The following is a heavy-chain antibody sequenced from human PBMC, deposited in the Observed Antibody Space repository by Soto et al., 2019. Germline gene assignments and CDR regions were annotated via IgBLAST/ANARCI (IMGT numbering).Heavy chain of an antibody. CDR2: ISGSGGST. CDR1: GFAFISYS. CDR3: AKNGNKKWFGEHVDV. D-gene: IGHD3-10*01. J-gene: IGHJ6*02. V-gene: IGHV3-23*01. Sequence: VGSLRLCCAASGFAFISYSISVFLQAPVKGLEWVSAISGSGGSTYYADSVKGRFTISRDNSKNTLYLQMNSLRAEDTAVYYCAKNGNKKWFGEHVDVWGQGTTVPVSS.